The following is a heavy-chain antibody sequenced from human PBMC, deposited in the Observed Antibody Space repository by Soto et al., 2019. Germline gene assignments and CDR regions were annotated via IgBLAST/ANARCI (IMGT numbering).Heavy chain of an antibody. J-gene: IGHJ4*02. CDR2: ISGTGTST. CDR1: GFPFSTYA. CDR3: VKGGRLRYFDWLSYFDY. V-gene: IGHV3-23*01. Sequence: GGSLRLSCAASGFPFSTYAMSWVRQTPGKGLEWVSAISGTGTSTYYADSVKGRFIISRDNSKNTLYLQMSSLRAEDTAVYYCVKGGRLRYFDWLSYFDYWGQGTLVTVSS. D-gene: IGHD3-9*01.